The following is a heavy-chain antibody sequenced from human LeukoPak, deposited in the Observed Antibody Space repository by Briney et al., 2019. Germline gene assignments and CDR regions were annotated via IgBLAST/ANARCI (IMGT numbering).Heavy chain of an antibody. D-gene: IGHD4-17*01. CDR2: IKQDGSEK. V-gene: IGHV3-7*01. CDR1: GFTFSSYW. CDR3: ARDRSTTVTYDAFDI. J-gene: IGHJ3*02. Sequence: GGSLRLSCAASGFTFSSYWMSRVRQAPGKGLEWVANIKQDGSEKYYVDSVKGRSTISRDNAKNSLYLQMNSLRAEDTAVYYCARDRSTTVTYDAFDIWGQGTMVTVSS.